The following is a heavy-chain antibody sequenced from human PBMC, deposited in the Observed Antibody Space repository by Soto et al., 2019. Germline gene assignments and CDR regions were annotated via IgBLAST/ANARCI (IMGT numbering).Heavy chain of an antibody. J-gene: IGHJ6*02. Sequence: SQPLLLPSSISARSVSSNSAAWYWIMQSPSRGLEWLGRTYYRSKWYNDYAVSVKSRITINPDTSKNQFSLQVNSMTAEDTAVYYCARAKEYSSSSGMDVWGQGTTVTVSS. CDR2: TYYRSKWYN. D-gene: IGHD6-6*01. V-gene: IGHV6-1*01. CDR1: ARSVSSNSAA. CDR3: ARAKEYSSSSGMDV.